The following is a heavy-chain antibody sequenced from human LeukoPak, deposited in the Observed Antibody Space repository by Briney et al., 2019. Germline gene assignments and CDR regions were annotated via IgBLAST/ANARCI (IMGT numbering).Heavy chain of an antibody. V-gene: IGHV3-21*04. D-gene: IGHD5-18*01. CDR3: AKCPINSYGFVPFDY. J-gene: IGHJ4*02. Sequence: PGGSLRLSCAASGFTFSSYSMNWVRQAPGKGLEWVSSISSSSSYIYYADSVKGRFTISRDNSKNTLYLQMNSLRAEDTAVYYCAKCPINSYGFVPFDYWGQGTLVTVSS. CDR2: ISSSSSYI. CDR1: GFTFSSYS.